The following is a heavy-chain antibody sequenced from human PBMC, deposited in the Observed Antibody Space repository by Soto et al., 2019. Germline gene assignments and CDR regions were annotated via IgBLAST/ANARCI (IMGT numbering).Heavy chain of an antibody. V-gene: IGHV3-30-3*01. CDR2: ISYDGSNK. D-gene: IGHD6-19*01. CDR3: ARDPFKQWLVRFHSYYYYGMDV. Sequence: GGSLRLSCAASGFTFSSYAMHWVCQAPGKGLEWVAVISYDGSNKYYADSVKGRFTISRDNAKNSLYLQMNSLRAEDTAVYYCARDPFKQWLVRFHSYYYYGMDVWGQGTTVTVSS. J-gene: IGHJ6*02. CDR1: GFTFSSYA.